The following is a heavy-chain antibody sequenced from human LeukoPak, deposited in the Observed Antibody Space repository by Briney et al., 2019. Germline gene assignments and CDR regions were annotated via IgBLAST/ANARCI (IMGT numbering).Heavy chain of an antibody. V-gene: IGHV3-23*01. D-gene: IGHD3-10*01. J-gene: IGHJ6*03. Sequence: PGGSLRLSCAASGFTFSTYAMSWVRQAPGKGVEGVSGISGSGGSTYYADSVKGGFTISRDNSKNTLYMQMKRLRAEDTAVYYCAKGGSRLLWFGESPRYYYMDVWGKGTTVTISS. CDR1: GFTFSTYA. CDR3: AKGGSRLLWFGESPRYYYMDV. CDR2: ISGSGGST.